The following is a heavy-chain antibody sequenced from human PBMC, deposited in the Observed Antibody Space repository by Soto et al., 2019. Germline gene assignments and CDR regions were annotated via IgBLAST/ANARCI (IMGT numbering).Heavy chain of an antibody. CDR1: AHTFSGYY. CDR2: INPKSGET. J-gene: IGHJ6*02. CDR3: ARGPSDLVATIGYVYYAMAV. D-gene: IGHD5-12*01. V-gene: IGHV1-2*02. Sequence: RASVKVSCKASAHTFSGYYLRWVRQAPGQGLQWMGWINPKSGETNYAQKFQGRVTLTSDTCIRTLYMELSRLTSDGAAVYFCARGPSDLVATIGYVYYAMAVWGQGTPVTVSS.